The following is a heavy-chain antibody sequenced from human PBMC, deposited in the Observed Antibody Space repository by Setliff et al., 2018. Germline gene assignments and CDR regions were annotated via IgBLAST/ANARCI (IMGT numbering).Heavy chain of an antibody. D-gene: IGHD2-21*01. J-gene: IGHJ6*03. V-gene: IGHV4-39*07. CDR3: ARGLEGEDYFYYMDV. Sequence: SETLSLTCTVSGGSISSGTYYWGWIRQPPGKGLEWIGEIYHSGSINYNPSLKSRVTMSVDKSKNQFSLKLTSVTAADMAVYYCARGLEGEDYFYYMDVWGKGNTVTVSS. CDR2: IYHSGSI. CDR1: GGSISSGTYY.